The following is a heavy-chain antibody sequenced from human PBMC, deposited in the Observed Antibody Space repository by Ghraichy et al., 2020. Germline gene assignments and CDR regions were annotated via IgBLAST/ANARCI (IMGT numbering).Heavy chain of an antibody. CDR3: ARDPPFMIRGSTGDF. CDR2: IWYDGSET. Sequence: GGSLRLSCAASGFTFGDHGMHWVRQAPGKGLKWVGIIWYDGSETFYGDSVKDRFTISRDNSENMLYLQMNSLRAKDTGLYFCARDPPFMIRGSTGDFWGPGTLVTVSS. V-gene: IGHV3-33*01. J-gene: IGHJ4*02. CDR1: GFTFGDHG. D-gene: IGHD3-10*01.